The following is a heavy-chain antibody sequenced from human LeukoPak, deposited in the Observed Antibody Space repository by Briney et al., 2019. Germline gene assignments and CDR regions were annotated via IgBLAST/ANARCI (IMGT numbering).Heavy chain of an antibody. CDR2: MNPNSGNT. Sequence: SVKVSCKASGYTFTSYDINLVRQATGQGLEWMGWMNPNSGNTGYAQKFQGRVTMTRSTSISTAYMELSSLRSEDTAVYYCARGLYYDSNHNWFDPWGQGTLVTVSS. D-gene: IGHD3-22*01. CDR1: GYTFTSYD. CDR3: ARGLYYDSNHNWFDP. V-gene: IGHV1-8*01. J-gene: IGHJ5*02.